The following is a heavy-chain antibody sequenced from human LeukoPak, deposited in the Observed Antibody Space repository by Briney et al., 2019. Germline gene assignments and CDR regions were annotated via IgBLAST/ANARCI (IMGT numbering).Heavy chain of an antibody. D-gene: IGHD1-26*01. CDR2: IRYVGINK. V-gene: IGHV3-30*02. J-gene: IGHJ3*02. CDR1: GFTFSTYG. Sequence: GGSLRLSCAASGFTFSTYGMHWVRQAPGKGLEWVSFIRYVGINKYYADSVKGRFTISRDNAKNSLYLQMNSLRAEDTAVYYCARDPTSSWETAFDIWGQGTMVTVSS. CDR3: ARDPTSSWETAFDI.